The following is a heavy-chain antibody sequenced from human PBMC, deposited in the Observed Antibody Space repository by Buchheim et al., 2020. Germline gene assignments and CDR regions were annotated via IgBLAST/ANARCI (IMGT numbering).Heavy chain of an antibody. V-gene: IGHV3-23*01. D-gene: IGHD2-2*01. Sequence: EVQLLESGGGLVQPGGSLRLSCAASGFTFSSYAMSWVRQAPGKGLEWVSSISVSGGTTYYADSVKGRFTISRDRSRNTFYLQMNSLRAEDTAVYYCAKGYCSSTSCLYYYYIMDVWGHGTT. J-gene: IGHJ6*02. CDR1: GFTFSSYA. CDR2: ISVSGGTT. CDR3: AKGYCSSTSCLYYYYIMDV.